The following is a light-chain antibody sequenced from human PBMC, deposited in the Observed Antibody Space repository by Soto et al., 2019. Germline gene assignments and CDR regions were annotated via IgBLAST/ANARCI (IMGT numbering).Light chain of an antibody. CDR1: QSISTW. Sequence: DIQMTQSPSTLSASVGDRVTITCRASQSISTWLAWYQQKPGKAPKLLIYKASSLESGVPSRFSGSGSGTEFTLTINSLQPDAFATYYCQQYNTYPLTFGGGTTVEIK. J-gene: IGKJ4*01. CDR3: QQYNTYPLT. V-gene: IGKV1-5*03. CDR2: KAS.